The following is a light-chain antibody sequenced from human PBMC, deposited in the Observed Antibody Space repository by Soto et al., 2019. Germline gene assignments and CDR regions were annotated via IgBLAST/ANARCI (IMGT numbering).Light chain of an antibody. CDR3: HQYGGSPTWT. J-gene: IGKJ1*01. CDR1: QSVNNSY. CDR2: GTS. V-gene: IGKV3-20*01. Sequence: EIVLTQSPGTLSLSPGERATLSCRASQSVNNSYLAWYQQKPGQAPRLLIYGTSSRATGIPDRFSGGGSGTDFSLTISRLEPDDFAVYYCHQYGGSPTWTFGQGTKVEIK.